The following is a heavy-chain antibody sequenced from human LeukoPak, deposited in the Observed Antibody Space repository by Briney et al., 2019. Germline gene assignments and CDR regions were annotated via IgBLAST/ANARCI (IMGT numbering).Heavy chain of an antibody. V-gene: IGHV1-46*01. D-gene: IGHD1-7*01. CDR2: INPSGGST. CDR1: GYTFTSYY. CDR3: ARDGGKLELPDKHWYFDL. J-gene: IGHJ2*01. Sequence: ASVKVSCKASGYTFTSYYMHWVRQAPGQGLEWMGIINPSGGSTSYAQKFQGRVTMTRDTSTSTVYMELSSLRSEDTAVYYCARDGGKLELPDKHWYFDLWGRGTLVTVSS.